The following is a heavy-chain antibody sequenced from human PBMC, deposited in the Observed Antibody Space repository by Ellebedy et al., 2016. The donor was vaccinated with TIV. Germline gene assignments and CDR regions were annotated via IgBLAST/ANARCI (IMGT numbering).Heavy chain of an antibody. J-gene: IGHJ4*02. CDR3: ARINNGDTINWYYFDY. CDR1: GGSFSGYY. CDR2: IDWDDDK. Sequence: TLSLTCAVYGGSFSGYYWSWIRQPPGKALEWLARIDWDDDKYYSTSLKTRLTISKDTSKNQVVLTMTNMDPVDTATYYCARINNGDTINWYYFDYWGQGTLVTVSS. V-gene: IGHV2-70*11. D-gene: IGHD1-1*01.